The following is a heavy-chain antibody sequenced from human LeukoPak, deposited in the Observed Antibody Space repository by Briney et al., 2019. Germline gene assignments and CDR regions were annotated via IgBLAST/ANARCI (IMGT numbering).Heavy chain of an antibody. V-gene: IGHV1-8*03. D-gene: IGHD3-22*01. CDR1: GYTFTNFD. CDR3: ARATYYYDSSGYYFDY. J-gene: IGHJ4*02. Sequence: GASMKVSCKASGYTFTNFDINWVRQATGQGLEWMGRMSPNSGNTVYAQKFQGRVTITADKSTSTAYMELSSLRSEDTAVYYCARATYYYDSSGYYFDYWGQGTLVTVSS. CDR2: MSPNSGNT.